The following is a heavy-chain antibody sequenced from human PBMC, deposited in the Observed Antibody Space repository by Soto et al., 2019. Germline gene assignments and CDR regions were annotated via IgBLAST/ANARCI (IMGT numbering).Heavy chain of an antibody. V-gene: IGHV3-48*01. CDR2: ISSSSSTI. Sequence: PGGSLRLSCAASGFTFSSYSMNWVRQAPGKGLEWVSYISSSSSTIYYADSVKGRFTISRDNAKNSLYLQMNSLRAEDTAVYYCARDDRRFGEFHPYYYYYMDVWGKGTTVTVSS. CDR1: GFTFSSYS. J-gene: IGHJ6*03. CDR3: ARDDRRFGEFHPYYYYYMDV. D-gene: IGHD3-10*01.